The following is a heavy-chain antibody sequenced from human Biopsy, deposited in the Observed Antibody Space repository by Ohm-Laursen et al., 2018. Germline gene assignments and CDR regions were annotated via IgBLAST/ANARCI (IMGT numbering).Heavy chain of an antibody. J-gene: IGHJ3*01. CDR3: ARLYRLDDYWNDDPPDAFDV. CDR2: INHSGRT. Sequence: SDTLSLTCAVYGESFNGYYWSWIRQTPGKGLEWIGEINHSGRTNYNPSLKSRVTISVDTSKNQFSLKLSSVAAADTAVFFCARLYRLDDYWNDDPPDAFDVWGQGTMVTVSS. CDR1: GESFNGYY. V-gene: IGHV4-34*01. D-gene: IGHD3-3*01.